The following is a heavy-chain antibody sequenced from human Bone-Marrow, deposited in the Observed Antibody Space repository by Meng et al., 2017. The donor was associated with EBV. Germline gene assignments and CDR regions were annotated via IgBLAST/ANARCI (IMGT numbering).Heavy chain of an antibody. CDR3: ASESGRGFTPDY. D-gene: IGHD3-10*01. CDR2: LIPMSDAP. J-gene: IGHJ4*02. V-gene: IGHV1-69*01. Sequence: QVQLGQSGAEGKKPGSSVKVSCKTSGGSFRSDAISWVRQAPGQGLEWMGGLIPMSDAPHYAQKFQGRVTITADESTSTHYMDLSGLRSEDTAVYYCASESGRGFTPDYWGQGTLVTVSS. CDR1: GGSFRSDA.